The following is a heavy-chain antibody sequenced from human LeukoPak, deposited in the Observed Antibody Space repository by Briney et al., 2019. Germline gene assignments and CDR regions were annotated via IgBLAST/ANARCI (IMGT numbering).Heavy chain of an antibody. Sequence: GESLKISCKGSGYSFTTYWIGWVRQMPGKGLEWMGIIYPDDSDTNIRYSPSFQGQVTISVDKSISTAYLQWSSLKASDTAMYYCASSDDYGDYYFDYWGQGTLVTVSS. D-gene: IGHD4-17*01. CDR2: IYPDDSDTNI. V-gene: IGHV5-51*01. CDR3: ASSDDYGDYYFDY. CDR1: GYSFTTYW. J-gene: IGHJ4*02.